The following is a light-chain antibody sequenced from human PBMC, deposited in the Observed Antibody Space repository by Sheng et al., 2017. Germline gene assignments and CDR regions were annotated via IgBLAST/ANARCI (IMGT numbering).Light chain of an antibody. CDR2: TAS. CDR3: LQDYSYPRT. V-gene: IGKV1-6*01. J-gene: IGKJ1*01. Sequence: AIQMTQSPSSLSASVGDRVTITCRASQGIRNDLGWYQQKPGTTPKLLIYTASTLQSGVPSRFSGSGSGTDFTLTISSLQPEDFATYYCLQDYSYPRTFGQGTKVEIK. CDR1: QGIRND.